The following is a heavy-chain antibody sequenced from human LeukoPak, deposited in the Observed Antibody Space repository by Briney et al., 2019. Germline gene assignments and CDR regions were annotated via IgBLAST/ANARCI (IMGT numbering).Heavy chain of an antibody. D-gene: IGHD6-13*01. Sequence: GGSLRLSCAASGFTFSSYGMHWVRQAPGKGLEWVAVISYDGSNKYYADSVKGRFTISRDNSKNTLYLQMNSLRAEDTAVYYCARAGLHSLQHDPWGQGTLVTVSS. CDR2: ISYDGSNK. V-gene: IGHV3-30*03. CDR1: GFTFSSYG. J-gene: IGHJ5*02. CDR3: ARAGLHSLQHDP.